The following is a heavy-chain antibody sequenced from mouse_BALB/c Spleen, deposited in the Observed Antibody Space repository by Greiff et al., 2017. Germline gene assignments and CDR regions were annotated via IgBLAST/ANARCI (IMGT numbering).Heavy chain of an antibody. V-gene: IGHV5-17*02. CDR1: GFTFSSFG. CDR2: ISSGSSTI. J-gene: IGHJ2*01. D-gene: IGHD2-14*01. Sequence: EVKVVESGGGLVQPGGSRKLSCAASGFTFSSFGMHWVRQAPEKGLEWVAYISSGSSTIYYADTVKGRFTISRDNPNNTLFLQMTSLRSEDTAMYYCAIEGVQRLYYFDYWGQGTTRTVSS. CDR3: AIEGVQRLYYFDY.